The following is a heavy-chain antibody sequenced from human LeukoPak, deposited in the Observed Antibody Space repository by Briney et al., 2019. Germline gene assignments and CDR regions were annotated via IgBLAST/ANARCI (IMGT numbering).Heavy chain of an antibody. CDR3: ARAVNCGGDCYLLDNWFDP. J-gene: IGHJ5*02. Sequence: SETLSLTCTVSGVSISSSGYYWGWIRQPPGKGLEWIGSIYYSGSTYYNPSLKSRVTISVDTSKNQFSLKLSSVTAADTAVYYCARAVNCGGDCYLLDNWFDPWGQGTLVTVSS. D-gene: IGHD2-21*02. CDR1: GVSISSSGYY. V-gene: IGHV4-39*01. CDR2: IYYSGST.